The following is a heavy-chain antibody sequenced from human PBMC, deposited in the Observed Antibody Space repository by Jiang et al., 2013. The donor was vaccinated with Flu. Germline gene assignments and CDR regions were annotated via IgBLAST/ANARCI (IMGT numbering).Heavy chain of an antibody. CDR1: GFTFTSSA. V-gene: IGHV1-58*02. CDR3: AAGAPQGPKAWYYDILTGYYKPSGGYGMDV. Sequence: KPGTSVKVSCKASGFTFTSSAMQWVRQARGQRLEWIGWIVVGSGNTNYAQKFQERVTITRDMSTSTAYMELSSLRSEDTAVYYCAAGAPQGPKAWYYDILTGYYKPSGGYGMDVWGQGTTVTVSS. CDR2: IVVGSGNT. D-gene: IGHD3-9*01. J-gene: IGHJ6*02.